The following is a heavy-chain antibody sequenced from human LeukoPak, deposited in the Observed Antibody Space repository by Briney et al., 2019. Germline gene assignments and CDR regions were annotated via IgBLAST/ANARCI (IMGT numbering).Heavy chain of an antibody. J-gene: IGHJ4*02. D-gene: IGHD6-19*01. CDR3: ARTPAAWLVGYFDY. CDR1: GDSFSSNSAA. CDR2: TYYRSKWYN. V-gene: IGHV6-1*01. Sequence: SQTLSLTCAISGDSFSSNSAAWNWIRQSPSRGLEWLGRTYYRSKWYNDYAVSVKSRITINPDTSKNQFSLQLNSVTPEDTAVYYCARTPAAWLVGYFDYWGQGTLVTVSS.